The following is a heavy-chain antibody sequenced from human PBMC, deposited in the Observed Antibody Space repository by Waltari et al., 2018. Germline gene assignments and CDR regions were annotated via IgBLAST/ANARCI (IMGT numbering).Heavy chain of an antibody. Sequence: QVQLQESGPRLVKPSQTLSLTCTVSGFSINTGDYYWSWIRQPPGEGLEWIGYIFYSGSTYNNPSLMGRVTISVDTSKNQFSLNLRSVTAADTVVYYCARGRNTYYFDFWGQGTLVTVSS. CDR2: IFYSGST. CDR1: GFSINTGDYY. CDR3: ARGRNTYYFDF. J-gene: IGHJ4*02. V-gene: IGHV4-30-4*08.